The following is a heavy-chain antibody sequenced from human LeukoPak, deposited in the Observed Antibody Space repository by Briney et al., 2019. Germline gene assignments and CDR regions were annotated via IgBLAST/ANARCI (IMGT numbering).Heavy chain of an antibody. CDR2: IYYSGST. J-gene: IGHJ5*02. CDR1: GGSISSSSYY. Sequence: SETLSLTCTVSGGSISSSSYYWGWIRQPPGKGLEWIGSIYYSGSTYYNPSLKSRVTISADTSKNQFSLKLSSVTAADTAVYYCARHRTGGGSYHKGDWFDPWGQGTLVTVSS. CDR3: ARHRTGGGSYHKGDWFDP. V-gene: IGHV4-39*01. D-gene: IGHD1-26*01.